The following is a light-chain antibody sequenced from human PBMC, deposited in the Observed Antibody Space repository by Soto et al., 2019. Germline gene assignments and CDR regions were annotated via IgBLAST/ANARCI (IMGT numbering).Light chain of an antibody. V-gene: IGKV1-39*01. CDR2: AAS. CDR3: QQTYSAPLT. CDR1: QSISSY. J-gene: IGKJ4*01. Sequence: DLQMTQSPSSLSASVLDRVTITCRASQSISSYLNWYQQKPGKAPKLLIYAASSLQSGVPSRFSGSGSGTDFTLTISSLQPEDFATYYCQQTYSAPLTFGGGTKVEIK.